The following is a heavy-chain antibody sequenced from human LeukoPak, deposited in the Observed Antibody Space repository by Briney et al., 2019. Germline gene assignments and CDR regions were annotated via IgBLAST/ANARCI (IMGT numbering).Heavy chain of an antibody. CDR1: GFTFSSYN. CDR2: ITSTSTYI. CDR3: AKGKEMATIWDYFDY. D-gene: IGHD5-24*01. V-gene: IGHV3-21*04. J-gene: IGHJ4*02. Sequence: PGGSLRLSCTASGFTFSSYNMNWVRQAPGKGLEWVSTITSTSTYIAYADSVKGRFTISRDNSKNTLYLQMNSLRAEDTAVYYCAKGKEMATIWDYFDYWGQGTLVTVSS.